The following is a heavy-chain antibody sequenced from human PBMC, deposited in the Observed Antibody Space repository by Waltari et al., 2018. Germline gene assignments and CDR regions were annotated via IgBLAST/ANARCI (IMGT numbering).Heavy chain of an antibody. Sequence: QVQLQQWGAGLLKPSATLSLPCAVYGGSFSGYSWSWIRQPPGKGLEWIGEINHSGSTNYNPSLKSRVTISVDTSKNQFSLKLSSVTAADTAVYYCARGLGGYYWYFDLWGRGTLVTVSS. CDR2: INHSGST. CDR3: ARGLGGYYWYFDL. D-gene: IGHD3-22*01. V-gene: IGHV4-34*01. J-gene: IGHJ2*01. CDR1: GGSFSGYS.